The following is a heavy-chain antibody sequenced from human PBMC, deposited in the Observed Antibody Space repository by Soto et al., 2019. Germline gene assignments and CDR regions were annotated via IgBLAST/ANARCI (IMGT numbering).Heavy chain of an antibody. CDR3: ARGPSFYSRQPYYYYGMDV. CDR1: GYTFTSYG. V-gene: IGHV1-18*01. J-gene: IGHJ6*02. CDR2: ISAYNGNT. Sequence: QVQLVQSGAEVKKPGASVKVSCKASGYTFTSYGISWVRQAPGQGLEWLGWISAYNGNTNYAQKLQGRVTMTTDTSTSTAYMELRSLRSDDTAVYYCARGPSFYSRQPYYYYGMDVWGQGTTVTVSS. D-gene: IGHD2-15*01.